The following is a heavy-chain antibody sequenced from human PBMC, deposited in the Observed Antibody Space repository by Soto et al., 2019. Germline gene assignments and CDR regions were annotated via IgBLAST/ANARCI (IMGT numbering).Heavy chain of an antibody. J-gene: IGHJ6*02. CDR1: GFTFSGYA. Sequence: GGSLRLSCAASGFTFSGYAITWVRQAPGKGLEWVSTISGSGDGTYYADSVKGRFTISRDNSKNTAYLQMNSLRADDTALYYCAKGSATRFSYYYGMDVWGQGTTVTVSS. V-gene: IGHV3-23*01. CDR3: AKGSATRFSYYYGMDV. D-gene: IGHD2-15*01. CDR2: ISGSGDGT.